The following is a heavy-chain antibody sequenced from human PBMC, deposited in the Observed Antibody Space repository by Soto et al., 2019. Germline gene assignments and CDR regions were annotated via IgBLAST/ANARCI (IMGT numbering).Heavy chain of an antibody. CDR2: IYYGGST. D-gene: IGHD3-16*02. V-gene: IGHV4-31*03. CDR3: ARSFYLDAFDI. Sequence: PSETLSLTCTVSGGSISSGGYYWSWIRQHPGKGLEWIGYIYYGGSTYYNPSLKSRVTISVDTSKNQFSLKLSSVTAADTAVYFCARSFYLDAFDIWGQGTMVTVSS. CDR1: GGSISSGGYY. J-gene: IGHJ3*02.